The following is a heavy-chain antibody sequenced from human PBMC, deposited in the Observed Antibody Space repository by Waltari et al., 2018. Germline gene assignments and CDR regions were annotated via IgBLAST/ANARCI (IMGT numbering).Heavy chain of an antibody. CDR2: INHSGST. J-gene: IGHJ4*02. V-gene: IGHV4-34*01. CDR3: ARGSYGSGSYYKGFSDY. CDR1: GGSFSGSY. Sequence: QVQLQQWGAGLLKPSEPLSLTCAVYGGSFSGSYWRWIRQPPGKGLAWIGEINHSGSTNYNPSLKSRVTISVDTSKNQFSLKLSSVTAADTAVYYCARGSYGSGSYYKGFSDYWGQGTLVTVSS. D-gene: IGHD3-10*01.